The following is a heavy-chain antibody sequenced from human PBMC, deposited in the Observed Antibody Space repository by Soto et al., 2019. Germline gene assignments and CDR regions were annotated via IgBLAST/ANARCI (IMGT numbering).Heavy chain of an antibody. CDR1: GGSISSGGYS. CDR3: ARAGGLGAVAVDY. V-gene: IGHV4-30-2*01. D-gene: IGHD6-19*01. Sequence: QLQLQESGSGLVKPSQTLSLTCAVSGGSISSGGYSWSWIRQPPGKGLEWIGYIYHSGSTYYNPSLNSRVAISVDRSKTQFSLKLSSVTAADTAVYYCARAGGLGAVAVDYWGQGTLVTVSS. J-gene: IGHJ4*02. CDR2: IYHSGST.